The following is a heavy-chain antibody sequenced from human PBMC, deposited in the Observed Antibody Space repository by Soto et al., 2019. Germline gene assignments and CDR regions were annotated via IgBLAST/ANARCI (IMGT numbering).Heavy chain of an antibody. CDR2: INPNSGGT. D-gene: IGHD4-17*01. CDR3: AREHDYGDYVFDY. CDR1: GYTFTGYY. V-gene: IGHV1-2*04. J-gene: IGHJ4*02. Sequence: ASVKVSCKASGYTFTGYYMHWVRQAPGQGLEWMGWINPNSGGTNYAQKFQGWVTMTRDTSISTAYMELSRLRSDDTAVYYCAREHDYGDYVFDYWGQGTLVTVSS.